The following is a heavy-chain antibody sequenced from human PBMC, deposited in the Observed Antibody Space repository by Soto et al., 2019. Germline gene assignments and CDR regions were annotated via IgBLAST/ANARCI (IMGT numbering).Heavy chain of an antibody. V-gene: IGHV4-31*03. CDR1: GGSISSGGYY. CDR2: IYYSGST. Sequence: SETLSLTCTVSGGSISSGGYYWSWIRQHPGKGLEWVGYIYYSGSTYYNPSLKSRVTISVDMSKNQFSLKLSSVTAADTAVYYCAREGDIVVVPAAIRGVWFDPWGQGTLVTVSS. D-gene: IGHD2-2*02. CDR3: AREGDIVVVPAAIRGVWFDP. J-gene: IGHJ5*02.